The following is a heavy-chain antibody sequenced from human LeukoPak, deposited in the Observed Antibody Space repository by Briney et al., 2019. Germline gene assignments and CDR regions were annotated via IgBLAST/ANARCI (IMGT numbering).Heavy chain of an antibody. J-gene: IGHJ4*02. D-gene: IGHD6-6*01. Sequence: GGSLRLSCAASGFTFSSYWMHWVRQAPGKGLVWVSRINSDGSSTRYADSVRGRFSISRDNAKNTLYLQMNSLRAEDTAVYYCARGLSGYASSLGYWGQGTLVTVSA. CDR3: ARGLSGYASSLGY. CDR1: GFTFSSYW. CDR2: INSDGSST. V-gene: IGHV3-74*01.